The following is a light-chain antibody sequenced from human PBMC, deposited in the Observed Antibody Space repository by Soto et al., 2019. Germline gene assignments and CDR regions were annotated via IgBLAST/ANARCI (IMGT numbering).Light chain of an antibody. V-gene: IGKV1-16*02. CDR3: QQYEAYPLT. CDR2: DAS. J-gene: IGKJ4*01. CDR1: QDIGIY. Sequence: DIQMTQSPSSLSASVGDRVTITCRASQDIGIYLAWFQQKAGRAPKSLIYDASSLQSGVPSKFSGSGSGTDFTLTISSLQPEDFATYYCQQYEAYPLTFGGGTRVEIK.